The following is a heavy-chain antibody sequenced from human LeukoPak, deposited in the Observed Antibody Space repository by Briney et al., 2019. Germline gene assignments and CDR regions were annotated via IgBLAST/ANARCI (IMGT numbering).Heavy chain of an antibody. CDR1: GITFSSYS. Sequence: GGSLRLSCAASGITFSSYSMSWVRQAPGKGLEWVSSISSSSSYIYYADSVKGRFTISRDNAKNSLYLQTNSLRAEDTAVYYCARDLGQFGYWGQGTLVTVSS. V-gene: IGHV3-21*01. J-gene: IGHJ4*02. D-gene: IGHD3-10*01. CDR2: ISSSSSYI. CDR3: ARDLGQFGY.